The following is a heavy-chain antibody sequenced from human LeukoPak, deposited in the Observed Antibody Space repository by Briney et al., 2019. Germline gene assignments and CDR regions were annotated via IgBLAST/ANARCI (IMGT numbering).Heavy chain of an antibody. V-gene: IGHV3-23*01. J-gene: IGHJ4*02. D-gene: IGHD2-2*02. Sequence: GGSLRLSCAASGFTFSSYAMSWVRQAPGKGLEWVSAISGSGGSTYYADSVKGRFTISRDNAKNSLYLQMNSLRAEKTAVYYRPRDQWGSAAIDYWGQGTLVTVSS. CDR1: GFTFSSYA. CDR2: ISGSGGST. CDR3: PRDQWGSAAIDY.